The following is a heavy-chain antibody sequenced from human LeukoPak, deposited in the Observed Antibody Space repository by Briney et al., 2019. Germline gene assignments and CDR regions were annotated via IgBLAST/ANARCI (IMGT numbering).Heavy chain of an antibody. CDR2: ISYDGSNN. D-gene: IGHD3-10*01. Sequence: GGSLRLSCAASGFTFSSYAMHWVRQAPGKGLEWVAVISYDGSNNYYADSVKGRFTISRDNSKNTLYLQMNSLRAEDTAVYYCARDRFGELLPHYFDYWGQGTLVTVSS. J-gene: IGHJ4*02. V-gene: IGHV3-30-3*01. CDR1: GFTFSSYA. CDR3: ARDRFGELLPHYFDY.